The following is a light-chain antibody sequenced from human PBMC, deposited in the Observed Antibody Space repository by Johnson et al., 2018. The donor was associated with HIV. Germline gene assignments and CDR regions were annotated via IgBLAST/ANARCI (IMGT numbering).Light chain of an antibody. J-gene: IGLJ1*01. Sequence: QSVLTQPPSVSAAPGQKVTISCSGSSSNIGDNYVSWYQQLPGTAPKLLIYENNKQPSGIPDRFSGSKSGTSATLGIAGLQTGDEADYYCGTWDNSLTTGAVFGTGTKVTVL. CDR2: ENN. CDR3: GTWDNSLTTGAV. V-gene: IGLV1-51*02. CDR1: SSNIGDNY.